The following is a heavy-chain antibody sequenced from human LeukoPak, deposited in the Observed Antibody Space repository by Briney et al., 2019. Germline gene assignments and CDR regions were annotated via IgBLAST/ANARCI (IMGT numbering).Heavy chain of an antibody. CDR2: IYYSGST. CDR3: ARSPGVAHFDY. V-gene: IGHV4-59*01. J-gene: IGHJ4*02. D-gene: IGHD3-3*01. CDR1: GGSISSYY. Sequence: SETLSLTCTVSGGSISSYYWSWIRQPPGKGLEWIGYIYYSGSTNYNPSLRSRVTISVDTSKNQFSLKLSSVTAADTAVYYCARSPGVAHFDYWGQGTLVTVSS.